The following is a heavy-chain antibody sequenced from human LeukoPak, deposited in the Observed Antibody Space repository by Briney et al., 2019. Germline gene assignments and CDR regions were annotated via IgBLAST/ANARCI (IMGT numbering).Heavy chain of an antibody. CDR2: ISSSSGTI. D-gene: IGHD6-13*01. Sequence: GGSLRLSCAASGFTFSSYSMNWVRQAPGKGLEWVSYISSSSGTIYYADSVRGRFTISRDNAKNSLYLHMNSLRAEDTAVYYCASSIVADGTSPFDYWGQGTLVTVSS. CDR3: ASSIVADGTSPFDY. J-gene: IGHJ4*02. V-gene: IGHV3-48*04. CDR1: GFTFSSYS.